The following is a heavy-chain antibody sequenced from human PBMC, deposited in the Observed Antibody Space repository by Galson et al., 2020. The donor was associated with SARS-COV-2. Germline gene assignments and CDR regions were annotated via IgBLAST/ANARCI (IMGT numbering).Heavy chain of an antibody. V-gene: IGHV3-7*01. CDR3: ARDHYDYIWGSYRASFDY. CDR1: GFTFSSYW. J-gene: IGHJ4*02. Sequence: QLGESLKISCAVSGFTFSSYWMSWVRQAPGKGLEWVANIKQDGSEKYHVDSVKGRFTISRDNAKNSLYLQMNSLRAEDTAVYFCARDHYDYIWGSYRASFDYWGQGTLVTVSS. D-gene: IGHD3-16*02. CDR2: IKQDGSEK.